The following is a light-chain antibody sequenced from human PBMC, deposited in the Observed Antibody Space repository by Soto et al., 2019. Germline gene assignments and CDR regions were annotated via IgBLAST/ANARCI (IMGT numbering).Light chain of an antibody. V-gene: IGKV1-5*03. CDR2: KAS. CDR1: QIISSW. CDR3: QQYNSYWT. Sequence: DIQMTLSRSTLSASVVDRFTITCLASQIISSWLACYQHKPGKAPKLLIYKASSLESWVPSRFSGSGSGTEFTLTISSLQPDDFATYYCQQYNSYWTFGQGNKGAIK. J-gene: IGKJ1*01.